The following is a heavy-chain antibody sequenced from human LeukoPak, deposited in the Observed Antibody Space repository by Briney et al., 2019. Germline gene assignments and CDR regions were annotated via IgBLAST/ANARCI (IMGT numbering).Heavy chain of an antibody. V-gene: IGHV4-34*01. D-gene: IGHD2-2*01. CDR2: INHSGST. CDR1: GGSFSGYY. J-gene: IGHJ6*03. Sequence: SETLSLTCAVYGGSFSGYYWSWIRQPPGKGLEWIGEINHSGSTNYNPSLKSRVTISVDTSKNQFSLKLSSVTAADTAVYYCARRVRLYYMDVWGKRTTVPVSS. CDR3: ARRVRLYYMDV.